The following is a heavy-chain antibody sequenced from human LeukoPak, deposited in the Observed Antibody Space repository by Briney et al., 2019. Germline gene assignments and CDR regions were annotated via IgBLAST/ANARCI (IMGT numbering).Heavy chain of an antibody. V-gene: IGHV4-39*07. J-gene: IGHJ4*02. CDR1: GGSISSYY. CDR3: ARDTSRYYYGSGSYYY. CDR2: IYYSGST. Sequence: SETLSLTCTVFGGSISSYYWSWIRQPPGKGLEWIGSIYYSGSTYYNPSLKSRVTISVDTSKNQFSLKLSSVTAADTAVYYCARDTSRYYYGSGSYYYWGQGTLVTVSS. D-gene: IGHD3-10*01.